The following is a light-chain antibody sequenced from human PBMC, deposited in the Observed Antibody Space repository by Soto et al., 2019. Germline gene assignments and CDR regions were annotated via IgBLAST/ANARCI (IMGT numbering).Light chain of an antibody. J-gene: IGKJ5*01. CDR3: QQRSNWPPIT. CDR2: DAS. V-gene: IGKV3-11*01. Sequence: EIVLTQSPATLSLSPGERATLSCRAGQSVSSYLAWYQQKPGQAPRLLIYDASNRATGIPARFSARGSGTDFTLTISSLEPEDFAVYYCQQRSNWPPITFGQGTRLEIK. CDR1: QSVSSY.